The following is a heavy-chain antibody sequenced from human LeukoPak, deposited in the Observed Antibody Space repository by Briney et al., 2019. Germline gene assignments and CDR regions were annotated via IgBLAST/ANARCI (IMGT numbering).Heavy chain of an antibody. CDR1: GFTFGDSV. CDR2: IRSKSYGGTT. J-gene: IGHJ4*02. CDR3: SRDYSGYAKN. D-gene: IGHD5-12*01. Sequence: GGSLRLSCTASGFTFGDSVMSWFRQAPRKGLEWVGFIRSKSYGGTTEYAASVKGRFTISRDDSKSIAYLQMNSLKTEGTAVYYCSRDYSGYAKNWGQGTLVTVSS. V-gene: IGHV3-49*03.